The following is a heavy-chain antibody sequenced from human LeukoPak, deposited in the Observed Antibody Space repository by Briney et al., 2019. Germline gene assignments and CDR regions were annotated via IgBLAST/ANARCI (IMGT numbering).Heavy chain of an antibody. CDR1: GFTFSSYA. CDR3: AKAGDSSSSFFYYYYYYMDV. Sequence: GGSLRLSCAASGFTFSSYAMSWVRQAPGKGLEWVSAISGSGGSTYYADSVKGRFTISRDNSKNTLYLQMNSLRAEDTAVYYCAKAGDSSSSFFYYYYYYMDVWGKGTTVTVSS. V-gene: IGHV3-23*01. D-gene: IGHD6-6*01. J-gene: IGHJ6*03. CDR2: ISGSGGST.